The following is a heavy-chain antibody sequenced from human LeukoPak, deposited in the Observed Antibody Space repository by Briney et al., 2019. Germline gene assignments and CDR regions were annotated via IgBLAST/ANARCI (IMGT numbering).Heavy chain of an antibody. D-gene: IGHD7-27*01. Sequence: PSETLSLTCAVYGGSFSGYYWSWIRQHPGKGLEWIGYIYYSGSTYYNPSLKSRVTISVDTSKNQFSLKLSSVTAADTAVYYCARAAWGYFDYWGQGTLVTVSS. J-gene: IGHJ4*02. CDR2: IYYSGST. CDR3: ARAAWGYFDY. V-gene: IGHV4-31*11. CDR1: GGSFSGYY.